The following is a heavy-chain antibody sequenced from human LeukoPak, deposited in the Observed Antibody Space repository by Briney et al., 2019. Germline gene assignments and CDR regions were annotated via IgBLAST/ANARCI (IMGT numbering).Heavy chain of an antibody. J-gene: IGHJ4*02. CDR2: IHYSGTT. D-gene: IGHD2-15*01. Sequence: PSQTLSLTCTVSGASLSRVGHYWSWIRQHPETGLGWIGYIHYSGTTYFNPSLKSRVTISLDTSKTHFSLKLSSLSAADTAVYYCARESCIGGNCGFDSWGQGTLVTVSS. CDR1: GASLSRVGHY. CDR3: ARESCIGGNCGFDS. V-gene: IGHV4-31*03.